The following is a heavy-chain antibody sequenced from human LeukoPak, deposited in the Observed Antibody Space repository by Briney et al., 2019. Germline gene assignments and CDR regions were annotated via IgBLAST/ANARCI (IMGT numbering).Heavy chain of an antibody. D-gene: IGHD3-10*01. CDR1: GFTFSSYA. J-gene: IGHJ4*02. V-gene: IGHV3-23*01. Sequence: GGSLRLSCAASGFTFSSYAMSWVRQAPGKGLEWVSAISGSGGSTYYADSVKGRFTISRDNSKNTLYLQMNSPRAEDTAVYYCAKGELLSSHFDYWGQGTLVTVSS. CDR3: AKGELLSSHFDY. CDR2: ISGSGGST.